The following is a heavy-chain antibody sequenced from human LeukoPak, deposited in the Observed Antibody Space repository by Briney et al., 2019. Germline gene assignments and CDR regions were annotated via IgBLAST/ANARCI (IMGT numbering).Heavy chain of an antibody. J-gene: IGHJ3*02. D-gene: IGHD3-22*01. CDR3: ARANYYDSSGPYDAFDI. V-gene: IGHV1-2*02. Sequence: ASVKVSCKASGYTFTRYYMHWVRQPPGQGLEWMGWINPNSGGTNYAQKFQGRVTMTRDTSISTAYMELSRLRSDDTAVYYCARANYYDSSGPYDAFDIWGQGTMVTVSS. CDR1: GYTFTRYY. CDR2: INPNSGGT.